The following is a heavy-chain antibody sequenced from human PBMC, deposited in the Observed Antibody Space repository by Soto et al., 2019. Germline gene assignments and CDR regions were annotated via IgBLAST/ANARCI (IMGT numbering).Heavy chain of an antibody. CDR2: ISWNNDTI. CDR1: GFTFHNYA. V-gene: IGHV3-9*01. J-gene: IGHJ4*01. Sequence: PGGSLRLSCGASGFTFHNYALHWVRQAPGKGLEWVSGISWNNDTIVYADSVKGQFTISRDNAKNSVFLQMNSLRVEDTALYYCAKAIPPGSYYSAIDYWGHGTLVTSPQ. D-gene: IGHD1-26*01. CDR3: AKAIPPGSYYSAIDY.